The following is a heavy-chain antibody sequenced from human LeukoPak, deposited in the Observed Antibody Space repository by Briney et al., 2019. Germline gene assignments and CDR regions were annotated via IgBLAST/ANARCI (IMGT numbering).Heavy chain of an antibody. CDR3: AKHERGLLWSGELLFGAFDI. V-gene: IGHV3-30*02. J-gene: IGHJ3*02. CDR1: GFTFSSYG. Sequence: GGSLRLSCAASGFTFSSYGMHWVRQAPGKGLEWVAFIRHDGSNKYSAESVKGRFTISRDNSKNTLYLQMNSLRAEDTAVYYCAKHERGLLWSGELLFGAFDIWGQGTMVTVSS. CDR2: IRHDGSNK. D-gene: IGHD3-10*01.